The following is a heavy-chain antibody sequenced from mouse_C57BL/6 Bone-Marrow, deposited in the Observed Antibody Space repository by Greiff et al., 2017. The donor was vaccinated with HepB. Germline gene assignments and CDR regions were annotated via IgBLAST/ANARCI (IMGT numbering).Heavy chain of an antibody. CDR3: ARKVGYDGYSYFDV. CDR2: ISDGGSYT. Sequence: EVKLVESGGGLVKPGGSLKLSCAASGFTFSSYAMSWVRQTPEKRLEWVATISDGGSYTYYPDNVKGRFTISRDNAKNNLYLQMSHLKSEDTAMYYCARKVGYDGYSYFDVWGTGTTVTVSS. V-gene: IGHV5-4*03. CDR1: GFTFSSYA. D-gene: IGHD2-3*01. J-gene: IGHJ1*03.